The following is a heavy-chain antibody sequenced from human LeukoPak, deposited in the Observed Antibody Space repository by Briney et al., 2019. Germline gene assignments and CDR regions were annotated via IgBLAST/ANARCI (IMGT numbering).Heavy chain of an antibody. J-gene: IGHJ4*02. V-gene: IGHV3-11*01. CDR3: AQRRSGYLGD. D-gene: IGHD3-22*01. CDR1: AFSFSDNY. Sequence: PAGSMRLSCAPSAFSFSDNYTSCIRQAPGKGLEWDSYISRIVSHTYYADSVTGRFTISRNNAKDSPCLKMNSLTAEDTAVYYCAQRRSGYLGDWGQGTLVSVSS. CDR2: ISRIVSHT.